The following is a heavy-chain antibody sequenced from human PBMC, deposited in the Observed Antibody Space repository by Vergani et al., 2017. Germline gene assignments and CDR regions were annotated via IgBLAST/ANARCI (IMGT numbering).Heavy chain of an antibody. Sequence: QVQLVESGGGLVKPGGSLRLSCAASGFTFSDYYMSWIRQAPGKGLEWVSYISSSGSTIYYADSVKGRFTISRDNSKNTLYLQMNSLRAEDTAVYYCAITRDYYDSSGPLGDWGQGTLVTVSS. D-gene: IGHD3-22*01. CDR2: ISSSGSTI. V-gene: IGHV3-11*01. CDR3: AITRDYYDSSGPLGD. CDR1: GFTFSDYY. J-gene: IGHJ4*02.